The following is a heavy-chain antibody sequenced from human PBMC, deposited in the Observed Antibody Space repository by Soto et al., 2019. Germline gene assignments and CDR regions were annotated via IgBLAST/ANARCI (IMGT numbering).Heavy chain of an antibody. Sequence: VASLKVSCKASGYTFTSSGSSWVRQAPGQGLEWMGWISAYNGNTNYAQKLQGRVTMTTDTSTSTAYMELRSLRSDDTAVYYCASRTAAGFLDYWGQGTLVTVSS. CDR2: ISAYNGNT. CDR1: GYTFTSSG. V-gene: IGHV1-18*01. D-gene: IGHD6-13*01. CDR3: ASRTAAGFLDY. J-gene: IGHJ4*02.